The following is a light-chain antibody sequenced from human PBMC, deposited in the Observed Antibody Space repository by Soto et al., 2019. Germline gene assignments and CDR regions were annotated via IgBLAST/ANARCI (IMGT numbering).Light chain of an antibody. V-gene: IGKV1-5*01. CDR1: QNINNW. J-gene: IGKJ1*01. CDR2: DAS. CDR3: QHTRT. Sequence: DFQMTQSPSTLSASVGDRVTITCRASQNINNWVAWYQQKPGKAPKFLIYDASTLQRGVSSRFSGSGFGTEFSRTISSLQPDDSGSYYCQHTRTFGQGTKVEVK.